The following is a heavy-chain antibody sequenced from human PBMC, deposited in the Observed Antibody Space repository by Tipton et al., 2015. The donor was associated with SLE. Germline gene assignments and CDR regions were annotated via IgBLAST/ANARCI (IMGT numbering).Heavy chain of an antibody. CDR1: GGSFSGYY. Sequence: TLSLTCAVYGGSFSGYYWSWIRQPPGKGLEWIGEINHSGSTNYNPSLKSRVTISVDTSKNQFSLKLSSVTAADTAVYYCARPGRVVAATSYYFDYWGQGTLVIVSS. CDR3: ARPGRVVAATSYYFDY. CDR2: INHSGST. V-gene: IGHV4-34*01. D-gene: IGHD2-15*01. J-gene: IGHJ4*02.